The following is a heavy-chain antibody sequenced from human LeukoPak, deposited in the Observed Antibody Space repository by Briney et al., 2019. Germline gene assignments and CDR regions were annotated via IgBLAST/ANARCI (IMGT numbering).Heavy chain of an antibody. CDR2: ISGNAVST. V-gene: IGHV3-23*01. CDR3: AKGGSYYDSSDYFFRFDY. J-gene: IGHJ4*02. Sequence: GGSLRLSCAASGFTFSSCAMSWVRQAPGKGLEWVSGISGNAVSTYYADSVKGRFTISRDNSKNTLYLQMNSLRAEDTAVYYCAKGGSYYDSSDYFFRFDYWGQGTLVTVSS. CDR1: GFTFSSCA. D-gene: IGHD3-22*01.